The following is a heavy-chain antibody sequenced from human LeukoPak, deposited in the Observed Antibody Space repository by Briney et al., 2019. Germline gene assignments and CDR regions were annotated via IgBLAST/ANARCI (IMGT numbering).Heavy chain of an antibody. CDR2: ISYDGSNK. CDR3: ARGPTLIGVAGTWPLDY. J-gene: IGHJ4*02. CDR1: GFTFSSYA. Sequence: PGGSLRLSCAASGFTFSSYAMHWVRQAPGKGLEWVAVISYDGSNKYYADSVKGRFTISRDNSKNTLYLQMNSLRAEDTAVYYCARGPTLIGVAGTWPLDYWGQGTLVIVSS. D-gene: IGHD6-19*01. V-gene: IGHV3-30*04.